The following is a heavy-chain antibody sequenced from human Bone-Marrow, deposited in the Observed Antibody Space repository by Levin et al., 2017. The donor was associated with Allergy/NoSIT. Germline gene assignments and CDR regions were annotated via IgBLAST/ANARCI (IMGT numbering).Heavy chain of an antibody. CDR3: VKDQWGEGYNAEFFDC. V-gene: IGHV3-23*01. J-gene: IGHJ4*02. CDR2: ISGGGFST. CDR1: GFTFSNFA. Sequence: GGSLRLSCEASGFTFSNFAMSWVRQAPGKGLEWVSAISGGGFSTYYAESVEGRFTTSRDNSKNTVYLQMNSLTAEDTALYHCVKDQWGEGYNAEFFDCWGPGTQVTVS. D-gene: IGHD5-24*01.